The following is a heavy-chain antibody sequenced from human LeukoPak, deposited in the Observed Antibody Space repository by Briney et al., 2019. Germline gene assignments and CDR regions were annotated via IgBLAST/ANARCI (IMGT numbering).Heavy chain of an antibody. CDR1: GGSISSTHYY. V-gene: IGHV4-39*07. J-gene: IGHJ4*02. D-gene: IGHD3-22*01. CDR2: IYHSGST. CDR3: ARVDRGDSSGYFLDWGYYYFDY. Sequence: PSETLSLTCTVSGGSISSTHYYWGWIRQPPGKGLEWIGSIYHSGSTYYNPSLKSRVTISVDTSKNQFSLKLSSVTAADTAVYYCARVDRGDSSGYFLDWGYYYFDYWGQGTLVTVSS.